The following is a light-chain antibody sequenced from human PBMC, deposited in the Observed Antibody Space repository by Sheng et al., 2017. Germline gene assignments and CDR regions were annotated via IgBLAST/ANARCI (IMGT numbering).Light chain of an antibody. CDR1: QSVRTS. V-gene: IGKV1-5*01. J-gene: IGKJ2*03. Sequence: DIQMTQSPSTLSASVGDTVTLTCRAIQSVRTSLAWYRQKPGKAPELLISETSTLESGVPSRFSGSGSGTEFTLTINSLQPDDFATYYCQQYNRYHSFGQGTKLYIK. CDR2: ETS. CDR3: QQYNRYHS.